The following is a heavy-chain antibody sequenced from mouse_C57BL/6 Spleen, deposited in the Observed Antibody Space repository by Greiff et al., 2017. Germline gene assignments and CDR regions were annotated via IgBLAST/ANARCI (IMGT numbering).Heavy chain of an antibody. D-gene: IGHD4-1*01. CDR3: ARDWDEGTWFAY. V-gene: IGHV1-82*01. CDR2: IYPGDGDT. J-gene: IGHJ3*01. Sequence: VQLQESGPELVKPGASVKISCKASGYAFSSSWMNWVKQRPGKGLEWIGRIYPGDGDTNYNGKFKGKATLTADKSSSTAYMQLSSLTSEDSAVYFGARDWDEGTWFAYWGQGTLVTVSA. CDR1: GYAFSSSW.